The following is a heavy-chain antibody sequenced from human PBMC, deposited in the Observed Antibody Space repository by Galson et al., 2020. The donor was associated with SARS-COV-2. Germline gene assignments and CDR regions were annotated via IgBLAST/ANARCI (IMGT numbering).Heavy chain of an antibody. Sequence: GGSLRLSCAASGFTFSSYAMHWVRQAPGKGLEWVAVISYDGSNKYYADSVKGRFTISRDNSKNTLYLQMNSLRAEDTAVYYCAREDIAVAAHFDYWGQGTLVTVSS. CDR3: AREDIAVAAHFDY. CDR2: ISYDGSNK. J-gene: IGHJ4*02. V-gene: IGHV3-30-3*01. D-gene: IGHD6-19*01. CDR1: GFTFSSYA.